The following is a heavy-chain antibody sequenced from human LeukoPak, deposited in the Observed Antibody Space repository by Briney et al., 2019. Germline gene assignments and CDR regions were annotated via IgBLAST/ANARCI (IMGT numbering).Heavy chain of an antibody. CDR3: ARAVMATTDVFDY. Sequence: SETLSLTCTVSGGSISSSSYYWGWIRQPPGKGLEWIGSIYYSGSTYYNPSLKSRVTISVDTSKNQFSLKLSSVTAADTAVYYCARAVMATTDVFDYWGQGILVTVSS. J-gene: IGHJ4*02. V-gene: IGHV4-39*07. CDR2: IYYSGST. D-gene: IGHD5-24*01. CDR1: GGSISSSSYY.